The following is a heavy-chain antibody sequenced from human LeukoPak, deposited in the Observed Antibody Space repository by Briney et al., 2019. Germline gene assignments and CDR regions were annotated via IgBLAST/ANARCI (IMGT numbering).Heavy chain of an antibody. CDR1: GGSFSGYY. D-gene: IGHD2-15*01. J-gene: IGHJ4*02. CDR3: ARVVPYCSGASCYSGVLIDNFDY. Sequence: PSETLSLTCAVYGGSFSGYYWSWIRQPPGKGLEWIGEINHSGSTNYNPSLKSRVTISVDTSKNQFSLKLSSVTAADTAVYYCARVVPYCSGASCYSGVLIDNFDYWGQGTLVTVSS. CDR2: INHSGST. V-gene: IGHV4-34*01.